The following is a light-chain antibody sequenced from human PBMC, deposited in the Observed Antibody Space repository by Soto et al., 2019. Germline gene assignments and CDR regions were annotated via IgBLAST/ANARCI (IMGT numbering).Light chain of an antibody. Sequence: QSALTQPASVSGSLGQSITISCTGTSSDVGAYNYVSRYQQHPGKAPKLMIYEVSNRPSGVSNRISGSKSGNTASLTISGLQAEDEADYYCSSYTRNSTLVFGGGTKLTVL. J-gene: IGLJ2*01. V-gene: IGLV2-14*01. CDR1: SSDVGAYNY. CDR2: EVS. CDR3: SSYTRNSTLV.